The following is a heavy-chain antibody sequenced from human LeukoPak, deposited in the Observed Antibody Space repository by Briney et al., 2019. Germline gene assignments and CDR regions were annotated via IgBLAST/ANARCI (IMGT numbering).Heavy chain of an antibody. CDR3: AREWVGDCSGGSCYIYYYYYGMDV. J-gene: IGHJ6*02. V-gene: IGHV4-34*01. CDR2: INHSGST. Sequence: PSETLSLTCAVYGGSFSGYYWSWIRQPPGKGLEWIGEINHSGSTNYNPSLKNRVTISVDTSKNQFSLKLSSVTAADTAVYYCAREWVGDCSGGSCYIYYYYYGMDVWGQGTTVTVSS. D-gene: IGHD2-15*01. CDR1: GGSFSGYY.